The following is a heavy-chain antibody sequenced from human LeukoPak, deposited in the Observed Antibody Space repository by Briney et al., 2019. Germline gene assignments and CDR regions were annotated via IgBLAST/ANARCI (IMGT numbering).Heavy chain of an antibody. V-gene: IGHV3-30-3*01. J-gene: IGHJ4*02. D-gene: IGHD1-26*01. CDR3: ARAGGSYWMGAKFDY. CDR2: ISYDGSNK. CDR1: GFTFSSYA. Sequence: GGSLRLSCAASGFTFSSYAMHWVRQAPGKGLEWVAVISYDGSNKYYADSVKGRFTISRDNAKNSLYLQMNSLRAEDTAVYYCARAGGSYWMGAKFDYWGQGSLVTVSS.